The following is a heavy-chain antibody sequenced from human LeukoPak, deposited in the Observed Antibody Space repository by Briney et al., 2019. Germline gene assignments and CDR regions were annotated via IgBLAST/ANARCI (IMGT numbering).Heavy chain of an antibody. D-gene: IGHD6-25*01. J-gene: IGHJ3*02. CDR3: VRSATFDI. Sequence: GESLKISCQGSGYSFISYWSGWVRQMPGKGLEWMGIIYPGDSDTRYSPSFQGQVTISADKSISTAYLQWSSLKASDTAMYYCVRSATFDIWGPGTMVTVSS. CDR2: IYPGDSDT. CDR1: GYSFISYW. V-gene: IGHV5-51*01.